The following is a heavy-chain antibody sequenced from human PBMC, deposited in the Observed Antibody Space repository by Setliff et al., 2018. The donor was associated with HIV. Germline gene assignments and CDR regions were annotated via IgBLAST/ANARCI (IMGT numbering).Heavy chain of an antibody. CDR2: IYSGGST. CDR1: EVIVSNNY. V-gene: IGHV3-53*01. Sequence: PGGSLRLSCAASEVIVSNNYMSWVRQAPGKGLEWVSVIYSGGSTDHADSVKGRFTISRDNSKNTVYLQMTSLRAEDTAVYYCARSPGMFDYWGQGTPATVSS. J-gene: IGHJ4*02. CDR3: ARSPGMFDY. D-gene: IGHD1-1*01.